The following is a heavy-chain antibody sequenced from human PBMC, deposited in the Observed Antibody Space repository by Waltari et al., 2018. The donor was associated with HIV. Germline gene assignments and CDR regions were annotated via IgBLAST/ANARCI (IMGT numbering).Heavy chain of an antibody. CDR2: IYPGDSDT. J-gene: IGHJ4*02. Sequence: EVQLVQSGAGVKKPGDSMKISCKGSGYSFTIYWIGWVRQMPGKGLEWMGSIYPGDSDTRYSPSFQGHVTFSADKSISTAYLQWSSLKSSDTAMYYCARRLSPLTYYFDCWGQGTLVTVSS. CDR3: ARRLSPLTYYFDC. V-gene: IGHV5-51*01. CDR1: GYSFTIYW. D-gene: IGHD3-16*01.